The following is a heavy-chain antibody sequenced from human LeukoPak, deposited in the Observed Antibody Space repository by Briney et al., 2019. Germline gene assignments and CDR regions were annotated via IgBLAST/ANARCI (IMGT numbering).Heavy chain of an antibody. D-gene: IGHD3-10*01. Sequence: GTSVEVSCKASRFTFSSPTVQWVRQARGQRLEWIGWIVVGSGYTNYAQKFQERVTFTGDMSTGTVYMELSSLRSEDTAVYYCAVARGLTDPLDFWGQGTLVTVSS. CDR3: AVARGLTDPLDF. CDR2: IVVGSGYT. V-gene: IGHV1-58*01. CDR1: RFTFSSPT. J-gene: IGHJ4*02.